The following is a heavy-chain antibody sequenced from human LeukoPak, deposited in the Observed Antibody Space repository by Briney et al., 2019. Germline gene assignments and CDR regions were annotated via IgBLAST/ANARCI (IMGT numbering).Heavy chain of an antibody. CDR1: GYGFTSYG. D-gene: IGHD6-13*01. V-gene: IGHV1-18*01. CDR2: ISAYNGNT. Sequence: ASVKVSCKTSGYGFTSYGISWVRQAPRQGLEWMGWISAYNGNTNYAQKVQGRVTMTTDTSTSTAYMELRSLRSDDTAVYYCARDRWYSRNWNDAVDIWGQGTMVTVSS. J-gene: IGHJ3*02. CDR3: ARDRWYSRNWNDAVDI.